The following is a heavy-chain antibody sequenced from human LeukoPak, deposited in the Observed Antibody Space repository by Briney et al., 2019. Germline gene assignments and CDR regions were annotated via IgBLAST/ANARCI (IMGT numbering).Heavy chain of an antibody. D-gene: IGHD2-15*01. CDR2: IYTSGST. CDR3: ARDAGYCSGGSCYWQYYIDY. J-gene: IGHJ4*02. Sequence: SETLSLTCTVSGGSISSYYWSWIRQPAGKGLEWIGRIYTSGSTNYNPSLKSRVTMSVDTSKNQFSLKLSSVTAADTAVYYCARDAGYCSGGSCYWQYYIDYWGQGTLVTVSS. CDR1: GGSISSYY. V-gene: IGHV4-4*07.